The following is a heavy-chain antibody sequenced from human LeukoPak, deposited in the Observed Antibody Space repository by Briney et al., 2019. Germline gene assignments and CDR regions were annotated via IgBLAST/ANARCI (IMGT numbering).Heavy chain of an antibody. CDR3: ARHPPGGSLWCNMDG. J-gene: IGHJ6*03. D-gene: IGHD2-8*01. CDR2: IYYSVST. CDR1: GDSISSSSCY. V-gene: IGHV4-39*01. Sequence: PPETLSLTSTVSGDSISSSSCYWGWIRQPPGKGLEWIGRIYYSVSTYYNPSLRSQATISVDTPKNQFSRKLSSVTPGDTAVIYCARHPPGGSLWCNMDGWGKGTTVTVSS.